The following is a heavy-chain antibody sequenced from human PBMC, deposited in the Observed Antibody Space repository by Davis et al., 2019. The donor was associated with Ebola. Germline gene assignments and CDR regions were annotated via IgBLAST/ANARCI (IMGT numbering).Heavy chain of an antibody. CDR3: ARSDGDYHFDY. J-gene: IGHJ4*02. V-gene: IGHV4-34*01. CDR2: INHSGST. CDR1: GGSFSGYY. Sequence: MPSETLSLTCAVYGGSFSGYYWSWIRQPPGKGLEWIGEINHSGSTNYNPSLKSRVTISVDTSKNQFSLKLSSVTAADTAVYYCARSDGDYHFDYWGQGTLVTVSS. D-gene: IGHD4-17*01.